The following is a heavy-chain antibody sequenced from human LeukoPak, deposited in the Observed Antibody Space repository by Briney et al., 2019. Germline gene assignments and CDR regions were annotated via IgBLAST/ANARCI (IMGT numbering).Heavy chain of an antibody. D-gene: IGHD5-24*01. Sequence: SETLSLTCTVSGGSISSYYWSWIRQPPGKGLEWIGYIYYSGSTNYNPSLKSRVTISVDTSKNQFSLKLSSVTAADTAVYYCAREQDMAFDYWGQGTLVTASS. CDR2: IYYSGST. CDR3: AREQDMAFDY. J-gene: IGHJ4*02. V-gene: IGHV4-59*01. CDR1: GGSISSYY.